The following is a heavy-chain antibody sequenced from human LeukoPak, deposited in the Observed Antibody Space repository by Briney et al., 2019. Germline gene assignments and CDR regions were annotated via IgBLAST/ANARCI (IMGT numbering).Heavy chain of an antibody. V-gene: IGHV4-61*01. J-gene: IGHJ4*02. CDR3: ARATWLPVGLYYYDSSGYYYYFDS. Sequence: PSETLSLTCTVSGGSVSSSSYYWSWIRQPPGKGLEWIGYIYYSGSTNYNPSLKSRVTISVDTSKNQFSLKLSSVTAADTAVYYCARATWLPVGLYYYDSSGYYYYFDSWGQGTLVTVSS. CDR1: GGSVSSSSYY. D-gene: IGHD3-22*01. CDR2: IYYSGST.